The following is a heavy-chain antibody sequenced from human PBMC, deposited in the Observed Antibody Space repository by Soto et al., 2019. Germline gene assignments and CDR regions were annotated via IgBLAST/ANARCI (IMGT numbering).Heavy chain of an antibody. CDR2: ISYDGSNK. D-gene: IGHD5-12*01. CDR1: GFTFSSYA. CDR3: ARDGPGMATISVVYYYYGMDV. J-gene: IGHJ6*02. Sequence: QVQLVESGGGVVQPGRSLRLSCAASGFTFSSYAMHWVRQAPGKGLEWVAVISYDGSNKYYADSVKGRFTISRDNSKNTLYLQMNSLRAEDTAVYYCARDGPGMATISVVYYYYGMDVWGQGTTVTVSS. V-gene: IGHV3-30-3*01.